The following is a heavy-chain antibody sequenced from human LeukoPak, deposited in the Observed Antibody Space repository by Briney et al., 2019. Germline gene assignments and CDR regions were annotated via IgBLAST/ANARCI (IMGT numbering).Heavy chain of an antibody. J-gene: IGHJ6*02. V-gene: IGHV3-30*18. CDR3: AKDDYGMDV. Sequence: GGSLRLSCAASGFSFSDFAMHWVRQTPGKGLEWVAVTSYDGGHKNVDSVKGRFIVSRDNSRNTLYLQMNNLRTEDTAVYYCAKDDYGMDVWGQGTTVTVSS. CDR2: TSYDGGHK. CDR1: GFSFSDFA.